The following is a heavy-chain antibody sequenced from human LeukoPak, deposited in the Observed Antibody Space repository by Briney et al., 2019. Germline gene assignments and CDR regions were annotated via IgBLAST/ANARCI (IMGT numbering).Heavy chain of an antibody. CDR3: ARISNLSGSYRDAFDI. CDR2: IYPGDSDT. J-gene: IGHJ3*02. V-gene: IGHV5-51*01. CDR1: GYSFTSYW. D-gene: IGHD1-26*01. Sequence: GESLKISCKGSGYSFTSYWIGWVRQMPGKGLEWMGIIYPGDSDTRYSPSSQGQVSISADKSISTAYLQWSSLKASDTAMYYCARISNLSGSYRDAFDIWGQGTMVTVSS.